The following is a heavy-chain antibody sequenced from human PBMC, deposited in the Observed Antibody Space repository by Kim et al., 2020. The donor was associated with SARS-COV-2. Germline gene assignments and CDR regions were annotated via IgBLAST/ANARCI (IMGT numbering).Heavy chain of an antibody. Sequence: GNTGYAQKVQGRVTMTRNTSISTAYMELSSLRSEDTAVYYCARAGTTSGNWGQGTLVTVSS. CDR3: ARAGTTSGN. V-gene: IGHV1-8*01. D-gene: IGHD1-7*01. CDR2: GNT. J-gene: IGHJ4*02.